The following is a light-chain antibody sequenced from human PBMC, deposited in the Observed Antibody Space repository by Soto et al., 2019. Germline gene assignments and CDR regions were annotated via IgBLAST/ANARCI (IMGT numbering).Light chain of an antibody. CDR3: QQYNNWWT. Sequence: EIVMTQSPATLSVSPGERATLSCRASQSVSSNLAWYQQKPGQAPRLLIYGASTRATGIPARFSGSVSGTEFTLTISSLQSEDFAVYYCQQYNNWWTFGQGTKVEIK. CDR1: QSVSSN. J-gene: IGKJ1*01. V-gene: IGKV3-15*01. CDR2: GAS.